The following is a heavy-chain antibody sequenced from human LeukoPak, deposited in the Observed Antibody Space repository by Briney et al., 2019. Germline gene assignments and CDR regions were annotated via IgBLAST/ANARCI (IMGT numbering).Heavy chain of an antibody. CDR1: GGTFSNYA. CDR3: ARGGHSSGWYGSFDP. CDR2: INPKNDDT. Sequence: ASVKVSCKASGGTFSNYAISWARQAPGQGLEWMGWINPKNDDTNYAQKFQGRVTMTRDMSISTAYMELSRLRSDDTAVYYCARGGHSSGWYGSFDPWGQGTLVTVSS. D-gene: IGHD6-19*01. J-gene: IGHJ5*02. V-gene: IGHV1-2*02.